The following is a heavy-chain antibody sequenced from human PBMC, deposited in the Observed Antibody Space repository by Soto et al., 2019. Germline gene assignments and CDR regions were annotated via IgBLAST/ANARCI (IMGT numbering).Heavy chain of an antibody. Sequence: ESGGGVVQPGRSLRISCAASGFPFSDYGIHWVRQAPGKGLEGVAVISSDGSNEYYAESVKGRFTISRDNSNNTVCLQMNSRRTEASASDYGAKQISPYCSRFTCYDLYFYYAMDVWGQGPSVTVSS. CDR2: ISSDGSNE. D-gene: IGHD2-2*01. V-gene: IGHV3-30*18. J-gene: IGHJ6*02. CDR1: GFPFSDYG. CDR3: AKQISPYCSRFTCYDLYFYYAMDV.